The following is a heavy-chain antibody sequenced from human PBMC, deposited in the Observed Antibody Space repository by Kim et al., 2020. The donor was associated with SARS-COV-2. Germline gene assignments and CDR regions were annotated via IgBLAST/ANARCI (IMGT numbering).Heavy chain of an antibody. CDR3: VRDYNFDY. J-gene: IGHJ4*02. Sequence: GGSLRLSCAASGFIFSNYWMHWVRQVPGKGLVWISCINHDGRSTTYADSVKGRFTMSRDNAKNTLYLQMDSLRVEDTAVYYCVRDYNFDYWGQGTLVTVSS. CDR1: GFIFSNYW. V-gene: IGHV3-74*01. CDR2: INHDGRST. D-gene: IGHD1-20*01.